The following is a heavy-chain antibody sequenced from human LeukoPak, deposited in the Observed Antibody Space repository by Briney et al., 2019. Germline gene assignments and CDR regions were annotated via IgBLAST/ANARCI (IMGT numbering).Heavy chain of an antibody. J-gene: IGHJ5*02. CDR3: ARQRQKPAGGFDP. CDR1: GYTFSNHW. D-gene: IGHD3-10*01. Sequence: PGESLKISCKGSGYTFSNHWIAWVRQMPGKGLEWIGIIYPGDSNTKYSPSSQGQVTISVDKSISTAYLQWNSLKASDTAMYYCARQRQKPAGGFDPWGQGTVVTVSS. CDR2: IYPGDSNT. V-gene: IGHV5-51*01.